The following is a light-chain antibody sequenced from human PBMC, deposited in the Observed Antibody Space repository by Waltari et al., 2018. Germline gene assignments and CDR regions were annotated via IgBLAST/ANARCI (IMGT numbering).Light chain of an antibody. J-gene: IGKJ5*01. CDR1: QSVSSY. V-gene: IGKV3-11*01. CDR2: DVF. Sequence: EIVLTQSPATLSLSPGERATLSCRASQSVSSYLAWYQHKPGHAPRLIIYDVFRRATAIPARFTGSGSGTDFTLTISSLEPEDFAVYYCQQRSTLPITFGQGTRLEI. CDR3: QQRSTLPIT.